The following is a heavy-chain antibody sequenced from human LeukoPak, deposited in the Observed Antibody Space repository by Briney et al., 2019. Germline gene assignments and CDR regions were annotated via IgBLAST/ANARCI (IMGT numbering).Heavy chain of an antibody. V-gene: IGHV4-39*07. CDR1: GGSISSSSYY. Sequence: SETLSLTCTVSGGSISSSSYYWGWIRQPPGKGLEWIGSIYYSGSTYYNPSLKSRVTISVDTSKNQFSLKLSSVTAADTAVYYCTRTYSSSSIDHWGQGALVTVSS. J-gene: IGHJ4*02. D-gene: IGHD6-6*01. CDR3: TRTYSSSSIDH. CDR2: IYYSGST.